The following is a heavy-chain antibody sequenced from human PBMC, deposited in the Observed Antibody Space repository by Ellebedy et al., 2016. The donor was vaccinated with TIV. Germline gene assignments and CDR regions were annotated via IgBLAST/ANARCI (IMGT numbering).Heavy chain of an antibody. J-gene: IGHJ5*02. Sequence: PGGSLRLSCAASGFTFSTFAMSWVRQAPGKELEWVSTITGTGGGDNTYYADSVRGRFTISRDDSKNKLYLQMNSLRAEDTAVYYCAKNDDVSVRILFEPWGQGTLVTVSS. CDR1: GFTFSTFA. D-gene: IGHD3-16*01. CDR2: ITGTGGGDNT. V-gene: IGHV3-23*01. CDR3: AKNDDVSVRILFEP.